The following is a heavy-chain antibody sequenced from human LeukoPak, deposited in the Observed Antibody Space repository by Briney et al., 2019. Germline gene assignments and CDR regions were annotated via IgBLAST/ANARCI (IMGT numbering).Heavy chain of an antibody. CDR1: GFTFSNFE. CDR2: ISSSGSTI. CDR3: ARDREPDAFDI. V-gene: IGHV3-48*03. Sequence: GGSLRLSCAASGFTFSNFEMNWVRQAPGKGLEWVSYISSSGSTIYYTDSVKGRFTVSRDNAKNSLYLQMNSLRAEDTAVYYCARDREPDAFDIWGQGTMVTVSS. J-gene: IGHJ3*02.